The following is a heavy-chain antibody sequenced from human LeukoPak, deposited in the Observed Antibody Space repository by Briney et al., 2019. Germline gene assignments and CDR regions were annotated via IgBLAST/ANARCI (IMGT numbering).Heavy chain of an antibody. Sequence: TGGSLRLSCAASGFTFSSYWMHWVRHTPGKGLVWVSRIKSDGSSTSYADSVKGRFTISRDNAKNTLYLQMNSLRAEDTAVYYCAKAMVRTVDAFDIWGQGTMVTVSS. CDR2: IKSDGSST. CDR3: AKAMVRTVDAFDI. J-gene: IGHJ3*02. V-gene: IGHV3-74*01. CDR1: GFTFSSYW. D-gene: IGHD3-10*01.